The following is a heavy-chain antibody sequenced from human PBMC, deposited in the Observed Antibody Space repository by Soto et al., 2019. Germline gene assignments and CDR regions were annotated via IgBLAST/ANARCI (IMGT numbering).Heavy chain of an antibody. V-gene: IGHV4-59*08. Sequence: SSETLSLTCTVSGGSISSYYWSWIRQPPGKGLEWIGYIYYSGSTNYNPSLKSRVTISVDTSKNQFSLKLSSVTAADTAVYYCARHIVADNWFDPWGQGTLVTVSS. CDR2: IYYSGST. J-gene: IGHJ5*02. CDR3: ARHIVADNWFDP. D-gene: IGHD5-12*01. CDR1: GGSISSYY.